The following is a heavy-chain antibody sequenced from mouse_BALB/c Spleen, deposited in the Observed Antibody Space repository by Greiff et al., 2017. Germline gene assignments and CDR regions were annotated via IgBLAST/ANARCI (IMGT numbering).Heavy chain of an antibody. CDR3: ARGPIYYDYDWYFDV. Sequence: EVHLVESGGGLVQPGGSRKLSCAASGFTFSSFGMHWVRQAPEKGLEWVAYISSGSSTIYYADTVKGRFTISRDNPKNTLFLQMTSLRSEDTAMYYCARGPIYYDYDWYFDVWGAGTTVTVSS. V-gene: IGHV5-17*02. J-gene: IGHJ1*01. CDR1: GFTFSSFG. D-gene: IGHD2-4*01. CDR2: ISSGSSTI.